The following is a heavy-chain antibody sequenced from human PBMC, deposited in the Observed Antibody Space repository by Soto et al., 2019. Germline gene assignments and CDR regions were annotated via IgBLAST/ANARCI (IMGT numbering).Heavy chain of an antibody. CDR2: IYYSGST. Sequence: SETLSLTCTVSGGSISSYYWSWTRQPPGKGLEWIGYIYYSGSTNYNPSLKSRVTISVDTSKNQFSLKLSSVTAADTAVYYCLSVGALKHCYYYYGMDVWGQGTTVTVSS. J-gene: IGHJ6*02. CDR3: LSVGALKHCYYYYGMDV. CDR1: GGSISSYY. D-gene: IGHD2-15*01. V-gene: IGHV4-59*12.